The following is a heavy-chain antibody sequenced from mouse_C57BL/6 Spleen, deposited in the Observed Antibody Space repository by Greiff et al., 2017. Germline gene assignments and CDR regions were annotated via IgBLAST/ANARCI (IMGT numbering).Heavy chain of an antibody. J-gene: IGHJ2*01. CDR2: IDPSDSYT. Sequence: QVQLQQPGAELVMPGASVKLSCKASGYTFTSYWMHWVKQRPGQGLEWIGEIDPSDSYTNYNQKFKGKSTLTVDKSSSTAYMQRSSLTSEDSAVYYCARSASTMITTAYFDYWGQGTTLTVSS. D-gene: IGHD2-4*01. CDR1: GYTFTSYW. CDR3: ARSASTMITTAYFDY. V-gene: IGHV1-69*01.